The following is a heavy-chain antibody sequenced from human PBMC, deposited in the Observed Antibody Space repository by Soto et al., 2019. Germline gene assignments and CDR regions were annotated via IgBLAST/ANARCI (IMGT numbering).Heavy chain of an antibody. D-gene: IGHD1-26*01. CDR1: GFSPSDIRLG. CDR3: ARTRARGHYFDLFDN. V-gene: IGHV2-26*03. Sequence: ESGPTLVNPAETLTLTCSISGFSPSDIRLGVGWIRQPPGKALEWLAHIFANDETTYSTSLKTRLSISRDTSKSQVVLTMTNLDPEDTGTYHCARTRARGHYFDLFDNWGQGALVTVSS. CDR2: IFANDET. J-gene: IGHJ4*02.